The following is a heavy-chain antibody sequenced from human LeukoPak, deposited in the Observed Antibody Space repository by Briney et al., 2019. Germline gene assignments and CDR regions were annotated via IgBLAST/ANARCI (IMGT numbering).Heavy chain of an antibody. CDR2: ISAYNGNT. CDR3: ARDKMDEVLTSMGPYYYFDY. D-gene: IGHD5-18*01. J-gene: IGHJ4*02. CDR1: GYTFTSYG. Sequence: GASVKVSCKASGYTFTSYGISWVRQAPGQGLEWMGWISAYNGNTNYAQKLQGRVTMTRDMSTSTVYMELSSLRSEDTAVYYCARDKMDEVLTSMGPYYYFDYWGQGTLVTVSS. V-gene: IGHV1-18*01.